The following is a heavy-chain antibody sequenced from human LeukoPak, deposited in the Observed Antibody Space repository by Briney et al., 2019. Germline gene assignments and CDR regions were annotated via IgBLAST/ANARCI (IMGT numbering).Heavy chain of an antibody. CDR3: ARGLGYGEYLVPFDI. V-gene: IGHV4-59*01. CDR1: GGSISSYY. Sequence: SETLSLTCTVSGGSISSYYWGWIRQPPGKGLEWIGYIYYSGSTNYNPSLKSRVTISVDTSKNQFSLKLSSVTAADTAVYYCARGLGYGEYLVPFDIWGQGTLVTVSS. J-gene: IGHJ3*02. D-gene: IGHD4-17*01. CDR2: IYYSGST.